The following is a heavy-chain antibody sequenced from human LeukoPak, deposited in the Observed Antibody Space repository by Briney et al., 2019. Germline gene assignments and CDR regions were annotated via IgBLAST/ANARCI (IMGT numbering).Heavy chain of an antibody. CDR2: INPNSGGT. D-gene: IGHD3-10*01. J-gene: IGHJ4*01. CDR3: ARDFGPEYYGSGSKTDDY. Sequence: ASVKVSCKASGYTFTGYYMHWVRQAPGQGLEWMGWINPNSGGTNYAQKFQGRVTMTRDTSISTAYMELSRLRSDDMAVYYCARDFGPEYYGSGSKTDDYWGQGTLVTVSS. V-gene: IGHV1-2*02. CDR1: GYTFTGYY.